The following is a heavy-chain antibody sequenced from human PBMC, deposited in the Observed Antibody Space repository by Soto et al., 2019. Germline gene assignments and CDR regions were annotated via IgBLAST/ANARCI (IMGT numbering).Heavy chain of an antibody. D-gene: IGHD3-16*01. J-gene: IGHJ4*02. CDR3: ASEKGAVTVWDH. CDR1: GFDFNGYW. V-gene: IGHV3-7*04. CDR2: IKSDGSEK. Sequence: PGGSLRLSCEASGFDFNGYWMTWVRQAPGRGLEWVANIKSDGSEKYYVDSVKGRFTISRDNSKNSLFLQMNSLRAEDTAVYFCASEKGAVTVWDHWGQGTLVTVSS.